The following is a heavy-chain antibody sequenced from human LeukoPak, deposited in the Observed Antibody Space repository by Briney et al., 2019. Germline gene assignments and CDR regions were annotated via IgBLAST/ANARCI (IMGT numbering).Heavy chain of an antibody. Sequence: GESLKISCKGSGYSFTSYWIGWVRQMPGKGLEWMWIIYPGDSDTRYSPSFQGQVTIPADQSISTAYLQWSSLKASDTAMYYCARSRRYNWNDVMAFDIWGQGTMVTVSS. CDR1: GYSFTSYW. J-gene: IGHJ3*02. D-gene: IGHD1-20*01. CDR2: IYPGDSDT. CDR3: ARSRRYNWNDVMAFDI. V-gene: IGHV5-51*01.